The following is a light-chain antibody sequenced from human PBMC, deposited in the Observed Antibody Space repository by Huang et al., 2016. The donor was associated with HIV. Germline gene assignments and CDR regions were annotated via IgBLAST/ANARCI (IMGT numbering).Light chain of an antibody. Sequence: DIVMTQSPDSLAVSLGERATINCKSSQSVLYRSNNRNYLAWYQQKQGQPPKLLIYWASTRESGVPDRFSGSGSGTDFTLTIISLQAEDVAVYYCQQYYSTPWTFGQGTKVEIK. CDR3: QQYYSTPWT. V-gene: IGKV4-1*01. J-gene: IGKJ1*01. CDR1: QSVLYRSNNRNY. CDR2: WAS.